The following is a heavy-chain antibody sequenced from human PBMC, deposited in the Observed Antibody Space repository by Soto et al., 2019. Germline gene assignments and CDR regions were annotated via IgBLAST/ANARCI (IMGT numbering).Heavy chain of an antibody. J-gene: IGHJ6*02. D-gene: IGHD2-15*01. CDR1: GFTFSSYG. CDR3: AKDLRDIVVVVAATTGYGMDV. Sequence: QVQLVESGGGVVQPGRSLRLSCAASGFTFSSYGMHWVRQAPGKGLEWVAVISYDGSNKYYENSVKGRFTISRDNSKNTLYLQMNSLRAEDTAVYYCAKDLRDIVVVVAATTGYGMDVWGQGTTVTVSS. V-gene: IGHV3-30*18. CDR2: ISYDGSNK.